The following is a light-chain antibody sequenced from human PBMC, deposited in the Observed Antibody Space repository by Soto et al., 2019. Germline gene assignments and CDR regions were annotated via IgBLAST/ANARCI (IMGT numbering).Light chain of an antibody. CDR3: QQSYSTPFT. CDR2: AAS. CDR1: QSISNH. J-gene: IGKJ3*01. V-gene: IGKV1-39*01. Sequence: DIQMTQSPSSLSASVGDRVTISCRASQSISNHLNWYQHKPGKAPKVLIYAASSLQGGVPSRFSGGGSGTIFTLTINSLQPEDFATYYCQQSYSTPFTFGPGTKVDIK.